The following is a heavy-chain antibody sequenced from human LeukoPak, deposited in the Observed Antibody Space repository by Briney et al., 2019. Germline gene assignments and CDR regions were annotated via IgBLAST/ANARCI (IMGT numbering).Heavy chain of an antibody. J-gene: IGHJ4*02. CDR3: ARDKLSSGWSFDY. D-gene: IGHD6-19*01. Sequence: PGGSLRLSCAASGFTFSSYSMNSVRQAPGKGLEWVSSTSSSSSYIYYADSVKGRFTISRDNAKNSLYLQMNSLRAEDTAVYYCARDKLSSGWSFDYWGQGTLVTVSS. CDR1: GFTFSSYS. CDR2: TSSSSSYI. V-gene: IGHV3-21*01.